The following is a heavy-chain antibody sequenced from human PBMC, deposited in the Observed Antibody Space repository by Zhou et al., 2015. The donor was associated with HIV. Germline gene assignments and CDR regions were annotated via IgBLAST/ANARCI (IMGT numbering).Heavy chain of an antibody. Sequence: VQLVQSGAEVKKPGASVKVSCKASGYTFTGYYLHWVRQAPGQGLEWMGWMNAGGGQAEYAPKFQGRVTITADESTSTAYMELSSLRSEDTAVYYCARDRGAARPDWRYFDLWGRGTLVTVSS. CDR1: GYTFTGYY. CDR2: MNAGGGQA. J-gene: IGHJ2*01. CDR3: ARDRGAARPDWRYFDL. V-gene: IGHV1-2*02. D-gene: IGHD6-6*01.